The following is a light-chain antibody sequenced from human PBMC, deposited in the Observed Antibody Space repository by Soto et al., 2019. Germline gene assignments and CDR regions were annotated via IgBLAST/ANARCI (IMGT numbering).Light chain of an antibody. V-gene: IGKV3-20*01. CDR3: QQCDTSPWT. CDR1: QSISSY. J-gene: IGKJ1*01. CDR2: GAS. Sequence: EIVLTQSPDTLSLSPGERATLSCRASQSISSYLAWYQQKPGQAPRLLIYGASSRATGIPDRFSGSGSGTDFTLAISRLEPGDSAVYFCQQCDTSPWTLGKGTKVEIK.